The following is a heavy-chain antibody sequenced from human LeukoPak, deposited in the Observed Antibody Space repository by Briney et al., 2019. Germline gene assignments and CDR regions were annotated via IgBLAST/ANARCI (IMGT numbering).Heavy chain of an antibody. CDR2: IKPNSGGT. Sequence: APVKVSCKASGYTFTRYYMHCVTQAPGQRREGMGWIKPNSGGTTYAQKFQGRVTMTRDTSISTAYMELSRLRSDDTAVYYCARYSRSADWFDPWGQGTLVTVSS. J-gene: IGHJ5*02. CDR1: GYTFTRYY. D-gene: IGHD6-13*01. CDR3: ARYSRSADWFDP. V-gene: IGHV1-2*02.